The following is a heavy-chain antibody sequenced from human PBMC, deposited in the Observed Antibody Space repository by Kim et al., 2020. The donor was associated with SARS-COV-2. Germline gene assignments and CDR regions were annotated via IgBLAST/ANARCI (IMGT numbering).Heavy chain of an antibody. V-gene: IGHV3-21*01. CDR2: ISSSSSYI. D-gene: IGHD6-19*01. CDR1: GFTFSSYS. CDR3: ARGRVGSSGWYNFDY. Sequence: GVSLRLSCAASGFTFSSYSMNWVRQAPGKGLEWVSSISSSSSYIYYADSVKGRFTISRDNAKNSLYLQMNSLRAEDTAVYYCARGRVGSSGWYNFDYWGQGTLVTVSS. J-gene: IGHJ4*02.